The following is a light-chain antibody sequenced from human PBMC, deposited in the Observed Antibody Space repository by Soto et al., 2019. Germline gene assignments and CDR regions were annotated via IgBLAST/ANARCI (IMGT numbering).Light chain of an antibody. CDR3: QQFNRYPYT. CDR1: QGISSA. CDR2: DAS. V-gene: IGKV1-13*02. Sequence: IQLTQSPSSLSASVGDRVTITCRASQGISSALAWYQQKPGKAPKLLIYDASSLESGVPSRFSGSGSGKDFTLTISRLQPEDFATYYCQQFNRYPYTFGQGTRLEIK. J-gene: IGKJ5*01.